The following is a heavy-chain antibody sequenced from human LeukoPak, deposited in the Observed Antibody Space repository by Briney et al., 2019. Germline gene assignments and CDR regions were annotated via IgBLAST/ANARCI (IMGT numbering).Heavy chain of an antibody. CDR3: ATGWGHNYYYYMDV. V-gene: IGHV1-2*02. CDR1: GYTFTGYY. D-gene: IGHD3-16*01. J-gene: IGHJ6*03. Sequence: ASVKVSCKASGYTFTGYYMHWVRQAPGQGLEWMGWINPNSGGTNYAQKFQGRVTMTRDTSISTAYMELSSLRSEDTAVYYCATGWGHNYYYYMDVWGKGTTVTVSS. CDR2: INPNSGGT.